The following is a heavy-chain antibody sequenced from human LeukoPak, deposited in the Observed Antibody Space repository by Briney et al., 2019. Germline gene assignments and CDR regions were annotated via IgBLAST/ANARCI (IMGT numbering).Heavy chain of an antibody. Sequence: ASVKVSCKASGYTFTGYYMHWVRQAPGQGLEWMGWISGYNGDTNYAHDLQGRLTMTTDTSTNTAYMELGSLRSDDTALYYCARDSSGDTDDFDIWGQGTMVTVSS. CDR2: ISGYNGDT. V-gene: IGHV1-18*04. J-gene: IGHJ3*02. D-gene: IGHD3-22*01. CDR1: GYTFTGYY. CDR3: ARDSSGDTDDFDI.